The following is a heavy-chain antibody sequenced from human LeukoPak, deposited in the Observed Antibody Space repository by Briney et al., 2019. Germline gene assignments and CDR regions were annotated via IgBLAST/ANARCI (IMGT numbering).Heavy chain of an antibody. D-gene: IGHD3-3*01. CDR2: IIPIFGTA. V-gene: IGHV1-69*01. CDR3: ARNSAPSYDFWPFDP. Sequence: SVKVSCKASGGTFSSYAISWVRQAPGQGLEWMGGIIPIFGTANYAQKFQGRVTITADESTSTAYVELSSLRSEDTAVYYCARNSAPSYDFWPFDPWGQGTLVTVSS. CDR1: GGTFSSYA. J-gene: IGHJ5*02.